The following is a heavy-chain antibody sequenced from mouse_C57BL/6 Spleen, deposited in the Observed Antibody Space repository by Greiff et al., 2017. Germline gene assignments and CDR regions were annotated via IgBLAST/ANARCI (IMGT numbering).Heavy chain of an antibody. D-gene: IGHD2-12*01. V-gene: IGHV1-52*01. CDR1: GYTFTSYW. CDR2: IDPSDSET. J-gene: IGHJ4*01. Sequence: VQLQQSGAELVRPGSSVKLSCKASGYTFTSYWMHWVKQRPIQGLEWIGNIDPSDSETHYNQKFKDKATLTVDKSSSTAYMQLSSLTSEDSAVYYGARGGYTIVTTGAMDYWGQGTSVTVSS. CDR3: ARGGYTIVTTGAMDY.